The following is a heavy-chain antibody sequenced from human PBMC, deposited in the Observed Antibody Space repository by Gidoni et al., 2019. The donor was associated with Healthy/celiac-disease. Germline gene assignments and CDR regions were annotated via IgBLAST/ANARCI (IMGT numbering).Heavy chain of an antibody. D-gene: IGHD6-13*01. CDR1: GGSFSGYY. Sequence: QVQLQQWGAGLLKPSETLSLTCAVYGGSFSGYYWSWIRQPPGKGLEWIVEINHSGSTNYNPSLKSRVTISVDTSKNQFSLKLSSVTAADTAVYYCATLFSSSWYVNGSWFDPWGQGTLVTASS. CDR2: INHSGST. V-gene: IGHV4-34*01. CDR3: ATLFSSSWYVNGSWFDP. J-gene: IGHJ5*02.